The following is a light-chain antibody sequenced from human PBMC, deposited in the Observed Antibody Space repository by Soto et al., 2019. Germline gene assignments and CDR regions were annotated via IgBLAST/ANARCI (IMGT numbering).Light chain of an antibody. CDR3: CSYAGSSPHVV. CDR2: EVS. V-gene: IGLV2-23*02. Sequence: QSALTQPASVSGSPGQSITISCTGTSSDVGSYNLVSWYQQHPGKAPKLMIYEVSKRPSGVSNRFSGSKSGNTACLTISGLQAEDEADYYCCSYAGSSPHVVFGGGTKLTVL. J-gene: IGLJ2*01. CDR1: SSDVGSYNL.